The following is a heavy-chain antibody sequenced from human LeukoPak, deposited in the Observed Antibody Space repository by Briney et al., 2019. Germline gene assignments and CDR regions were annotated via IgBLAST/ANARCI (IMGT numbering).Heavy chain of an antibody. Sequence: GGSLRLSCAASGFTFSSYAMSWVRQAPGKGLEWVSAISGGGGSTYYADPVKGRFTISRDNSKNTLYLRMNSLRAEDTAVYYCAPTPRALIDYWGQGTLVTVSS. CDR1: GFTFSSYA. CDR2: ISGGGGST. V-gene: IGHV3-23*01. CDR3: APTPRALIDY. J-gene: IGHJ4*02.